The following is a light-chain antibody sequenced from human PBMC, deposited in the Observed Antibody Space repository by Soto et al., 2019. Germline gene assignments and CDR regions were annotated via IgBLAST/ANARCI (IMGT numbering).Light chain of an antibody. Sequence: EIVFTQSPCTLSLSTGERATLSCRASQIVSSIYLAWYQQKPGQAPRLLIYGASSRAIGIPDRFSGSGSGTDFTLTISRLEPEDFAVYYCQQYGSSPATFGQGTKVDIK. CDR3: QQYGSSPAT. CDR1: QIVSSIY. CDR2: GAS. J-gene: IGKJ1*01. V-gene: IGKV3-20*01.